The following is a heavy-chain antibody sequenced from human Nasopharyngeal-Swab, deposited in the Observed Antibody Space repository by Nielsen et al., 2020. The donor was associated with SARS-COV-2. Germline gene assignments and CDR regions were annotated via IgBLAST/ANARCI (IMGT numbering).Heavy chain of an antibody. V-gene: IGHV3-74*01. J-gene: IGHJ4*02. Sequence: GESLKISCAGSGFTFSNYWMHWVRQAPGKGLVWVSQIKADGNHITYADSVKGRFTISRDNAKNTLFLQMNSLRAEDTAVYYCARDVGGRDNYWGQGALVTVSS. CDR2: IKADGNHI. CDR1: GFTFSNYW. D-gene: IGHD2-15*01. CDR3: ARDVGGRDNY.